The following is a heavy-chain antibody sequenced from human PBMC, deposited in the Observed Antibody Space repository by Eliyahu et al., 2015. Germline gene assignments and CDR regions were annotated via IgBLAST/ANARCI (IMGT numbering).Heavy chain of an antibody. CDR3: AREAVGNWFDP. J-gene: IGHJ5*02. CDR1: SYA. V-gene: IGHV3-33*01. Sequence: SYAMHWVRQAPGKGLEWVSVMWYDGSNKYYADSVKGRFTISRDNSKNTLYLQMNSLRAEDTAVYYCAREAVGNWFDPWGQGTLVTVSS. CDR2: MWYDGSNK.